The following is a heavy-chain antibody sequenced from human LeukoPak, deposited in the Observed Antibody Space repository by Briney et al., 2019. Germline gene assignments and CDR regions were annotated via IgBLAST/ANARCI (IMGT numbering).Heavy chain of an antibody. CDR1: GFSFSTYG. CDR2: INWNGGST. V-gene: IGHV3-20*04. CDR3: ARAPYYYDSSGYYYFYYYYMDV. J-gene: IGHJ6*03. Sequence: GESLRLSCAASGFSFSTYGMHWVRQAPGKGLEWVSGINWNGGSTGYADSVKGRFTISRDNTKNSLYLQMNSLGAEDTALYYCARAPYYYDSSGYYYFYYYYMDVWGKGTTVTVSS. D-gene: IGHD3-22*01.